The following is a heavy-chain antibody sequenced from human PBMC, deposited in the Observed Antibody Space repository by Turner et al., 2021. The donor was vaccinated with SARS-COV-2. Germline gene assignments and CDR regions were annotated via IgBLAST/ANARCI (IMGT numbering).Heavy chain of an antibody. Sequence: TYGVHGGSFSGHYCSWIRQPPVKGLEWIGEIHSSGSTDYNPSLKSRLTISVDTSKNQFFLKLSSVTAADTAVYYCARGQGRAKCGDSWGQGALVTVSS. CDR3: ARGQGRAKCGDS. CDR2: IHSSGST. V-gene: IGHV4-34*01. J-gene: IGHJ4*02. D-gene: IGHD1-26*01. CDR1: GGSFSGHY.